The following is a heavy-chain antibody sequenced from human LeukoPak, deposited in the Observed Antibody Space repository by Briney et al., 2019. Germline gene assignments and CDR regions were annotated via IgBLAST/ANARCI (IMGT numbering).Heavy chain of an antibody. V-gene: IGHV3-33*01. CDR1: GFTFSSYG. Sequence: GGSLRLSCAASGFTFSSYGMHWVRQAPGKGLEWVAVIWYDGSNKYYADSVKGRFTISRDNSKNTLYLQMNSLRAEDTAVYYCARGLYYDSTRGAFDIWGQGTMVTVSS. CDR3: ARGLYYDSTRGAFDI. CDR2: IWYDGSNK. D-gene: IGHD3-22*01. J-gene: IGHJ3*02.